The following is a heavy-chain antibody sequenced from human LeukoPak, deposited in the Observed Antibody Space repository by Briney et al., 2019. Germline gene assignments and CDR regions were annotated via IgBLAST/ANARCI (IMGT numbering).Heavy chain of an antibody. Sequence: SETLSLTCTVSGVSISSYYWSGIRQPPGKGLDGIGYIYTSESTNYNPSLKSRVTISVDTSKNQFSLKLSSVTDADTAVYYCERQWGRSSRWYEYWGQGTLVTVSS. CDR3: ERQWGRSSRWYEY. J-gene: IGHJ4*02. V-gene: IGHV4-4*09. CDR2: IYTSEST. CDR1: GVSISSYY. D-gene: IGHD6-13*01.